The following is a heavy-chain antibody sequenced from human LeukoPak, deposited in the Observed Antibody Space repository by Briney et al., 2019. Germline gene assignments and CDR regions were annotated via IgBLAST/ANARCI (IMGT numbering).Heavy chain of an antibody. V-gene: IGHV4-59*08. J-gene: IGHJ4*02. Sequence: SETLSLTCAVYGGSFSGYYWSWIRQPPGKGLEWIGYIYYSGSTNYNPSLKSRVTISVDTSKNQFSLKLSSVTAADTAVYYCARVGATTALDYWGQGTLVTVSS. D-gene: IGHD1-26*01. CDR3: ARVGATTALDY. CDR2: IYYSGST. CDR1: GGSFSGYY.